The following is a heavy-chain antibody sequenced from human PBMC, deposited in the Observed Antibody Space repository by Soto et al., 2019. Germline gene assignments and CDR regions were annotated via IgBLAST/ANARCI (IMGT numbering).Heavy chain of an antibody. Sequence: GESLKISCESSGFNFGTYWISWVRQMPGKGLEWMGIIYPGDSDTRYSPSFQGQVTISADKSISTAYLQWSSLKASDTAMYYCASYSLAAAGKYYYYYGMDVWGQGTTVTVSS. CDR2: IYPGDSDT. D-gene: IGHD6-13*01. CDR1: GFNFGTYW. V-gene: IGHV5-51*01. J-gene: IGHJ6*02. CDR3: ASYSLAAAGKYYYYYGMDV.